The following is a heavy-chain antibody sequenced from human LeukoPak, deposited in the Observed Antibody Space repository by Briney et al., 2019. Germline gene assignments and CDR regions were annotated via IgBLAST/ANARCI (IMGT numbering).Heavy chain of an antibody. CDR2: TSGSGGST. V-gene: IGHV3-23*01. Sequence: GGSLRLSCAASGFTFSSYAMSWVRQAPGKGLEWVSATSGSGGSTYYADSVKGRFTISRDNSKNTLYLQMNSLRAEDTAVYYCAKDNDFWSGLFDYWGQGTLVTVSS. J-gene: IGHJ4*02. D-gene: IGHD3-3*01. CDR3: AKDNDFWSGLFDY. CDR1: GFTFSSYA.